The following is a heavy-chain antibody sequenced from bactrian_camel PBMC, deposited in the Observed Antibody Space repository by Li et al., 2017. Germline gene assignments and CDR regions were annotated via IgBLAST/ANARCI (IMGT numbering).Heavy chain of an antibody. Sequence: HVQLVESGGGSAQAGGSLRLSCVAIGYAFSSNCLAWFRQVPGKKREGVAQIDNGVGSTHYADSVKGRFTISRDNAKNTVYLQLNSLKTEDMVMYYCAKGPSTLTWTIADDWGQGTQVTVS. V-gene: IGHV3S1*01. CDR1: GYAFSSNC. CDR2: IDNGVGST. D-gene: IGHD1*01. J-gene: IGHJ4*01. CDR3: AKGPSTLTWTIADD.